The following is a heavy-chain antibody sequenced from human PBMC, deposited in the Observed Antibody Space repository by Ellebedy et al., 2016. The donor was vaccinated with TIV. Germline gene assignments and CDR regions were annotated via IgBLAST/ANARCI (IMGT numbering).Heavy chain of an antibody. CDR1: GGTFSSYA. V-gene: IGHV1-69*13. J-gene: IGHJ4*02. Sequence: SVKVSCXASGGTFSSYAISWVRQAPGQGLEWMGGIIPIFGTANYAQKFQGRVTITADESTSTAYMELSSLRSEDTAVYYCASRNYYDSRGEFDYWGQGTLVTVSS. CDR2: IIPIFGTA. CDR3: ASRNYYDSRGEFDY. D-gene: IGHD3-22*01.